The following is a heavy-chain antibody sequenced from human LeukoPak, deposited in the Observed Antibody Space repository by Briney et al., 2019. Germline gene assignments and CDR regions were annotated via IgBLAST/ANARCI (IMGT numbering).Heavy chain of an antibody. Sequence: GGSLRLSRAASGFTFNDYYMSWIRQAPGKGLEWLSYINIGGTNTHYADSVKGRFTISRDNAKKSLYLEMDNLRAEDTAVYYCATDGAGFDTWGQGVLVTVSS. CDR1: GFTFNDYY. J-gene: IGHJ5*02. CDR3: ATDGAGFDT. V-gene: IGHV3-11*01. CDR2: INIGGTNT.